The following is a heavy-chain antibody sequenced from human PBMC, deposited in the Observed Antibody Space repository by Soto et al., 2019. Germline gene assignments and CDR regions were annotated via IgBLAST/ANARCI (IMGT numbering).Heavy chain of an antibody. Sequence: ASVKVSCKASGYTFTSYAIHWVRQAPGQRLEWMGWINVGNGNTKYSQKFQGRVTITRDTSASTAYMELSSLRSEDTAVYYCAGAPDSHNNNIHASSYPWGQETLVTVPS. V-gene: IGHV1-3*01. CDR1: GYTFTSYA. CDR3: AGAPDSHNNNIHASSYP. CDR2: INVGNGNT. D-gene: IGHD3-16*01. J-gene: IGHJ5*02.